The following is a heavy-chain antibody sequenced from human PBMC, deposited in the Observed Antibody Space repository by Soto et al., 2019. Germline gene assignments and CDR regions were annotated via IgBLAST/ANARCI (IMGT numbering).Heavy chain of an antibody. CDR1: GFSFSSYW. V-gene: IGHV3-7*03. Sequence: PGGSLRLSCAASGFSFSSYWMSWVRQAPGKGLQWVANIKQDGSQKYYVDSVKGRFTIYRDNAKNSLYLQMNSPRAEDAAIYYCARPYCSGGSCYNWFDPWGQGTLVTVSS. CDR3: ARPYCSGGSCYNWFDP. J-gene: IGHJ5*02. CDR2: IKQDGSQK. D-gene: IGHD2-15*01.